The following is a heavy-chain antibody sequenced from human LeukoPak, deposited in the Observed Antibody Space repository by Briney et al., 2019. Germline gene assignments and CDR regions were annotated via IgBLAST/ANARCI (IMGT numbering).Heavy chain of an antibody. V-gene: IGHV1-18*01. Sequence: ASVKVSCKASGYTFTSYGISWVRQAPGQGLEWMGWISAYNGNTNYAQKLQGRVTMTTDTSTSTAYMELRSLRSDDTAVYYCARVSGVYYYDSSGYEYWGQGTLVTVSS. CDR3: ARVSGVYYYDSSGYEY. CDR2: ISAYNGNT. J-gene: IGHJ4*02. CDR1: GYTFTSYG. D-gene: IGHD3-22*01.